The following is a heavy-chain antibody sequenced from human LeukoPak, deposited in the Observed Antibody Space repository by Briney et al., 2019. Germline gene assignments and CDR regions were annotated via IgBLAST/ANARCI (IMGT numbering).Heavy chain of an antibody. D-gene: IGHD3-22*01. CDR2: INPNRGGT. Sequence: GASVNVSCKASGYTFTDFFVHWVRQAPGQGLEWMGWINPNRGGTNSAMRFQGRVTMTGDTSISAAYMELSRLRSDDTAMYYCARDRPVGSRDSSGYADYWGQGTLVTVSS. V-gene: IGHV1-2*02. CDR1: GYTFTDFF. J-gene: IGHJ4*02. CDR3: ARDRPVGSRDSSGYADY.